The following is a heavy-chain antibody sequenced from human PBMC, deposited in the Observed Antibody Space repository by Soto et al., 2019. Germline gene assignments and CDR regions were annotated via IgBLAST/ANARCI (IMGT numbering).Heavy chain of an antibody. Sequence: SETLSLTCAVSGGSFSGYYWSWIRQPPGKGLEWIGEINHSGSTNYNPSLKSRVTISVDTSKNQFSLKLSSVTAADTAVYYCARGGGLRRYLTSRVFDYWGQGTLVTVSS. V-gene: IGHV4-34*01. J-gene: IGHJ4*02. D-gene: IGHD3-16*02. CDR1: GGSFSGYY. CDR3: ARGGGLRRYLTSRVFDY. CDR2: INHSGST.